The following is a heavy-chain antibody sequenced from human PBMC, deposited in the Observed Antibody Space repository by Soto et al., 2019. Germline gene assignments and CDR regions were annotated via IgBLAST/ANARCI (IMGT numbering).Heavy chain of an antibody. CDR1: GYSFTGYY. CDR3: ARGDYGTGGYPFPYFDY. D-gene: IGHD2-8*02. V-gene: IGHV1-2*02. CDR2: INPDSGAT. J-gene: IGHJ4*02. Sequence: HEHLVQSGAEVKRPGASLKVSCKASGYSFTGYYIHWVRQAPGQGLEWMGWINPDSGATNYAQNFQGRVILTSYTSISTASMDLTSLTSDDTAVYYCARGDYGTGGYPFPYFDYWGQGTLVIVSS.